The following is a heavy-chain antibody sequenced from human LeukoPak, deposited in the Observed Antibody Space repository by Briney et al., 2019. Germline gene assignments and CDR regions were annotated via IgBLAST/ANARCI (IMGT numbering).Heavy chain of an antibody. J-gene: IGHJ4*02. Sequence: PSETLSLTCAVSGGSISSSNWWSWVRQPPGKGLEWIGEIYHSGSTNYNPSLKSRVTISVDTSKNQFSLKLGSVTAADTAVYYCARGIYDSSSFDYWGQGTLVTVSS. V-gene: IGHV4-4*02. D-gene: IGHD3-22*01. CDR1: GGSISSSNW. CDR2: IYHSGST. CDR3: ARGIYDSSSFDY.